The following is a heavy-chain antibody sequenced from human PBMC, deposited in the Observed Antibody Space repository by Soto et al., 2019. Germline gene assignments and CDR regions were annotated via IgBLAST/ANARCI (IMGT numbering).Heavy chain of an antibody. CDR3: ARQLYDSDTGPHFQYYFDS. V-gene: IGHV5-10-1*01. CDR2: IDPSDSQT. J-gene: IGHJ4*02. Sequence: GESLKISCKGSGYSFAGYWITWVRQKPGKGLEWMGRIDPSDSQTYYSPSFRGHVTISVTKSITTVFLQWSSLRASDTAMYYCARQLYDSDTGPHFQYYFDSWGQGTPVTVSS. CDR1: GYSFAGYW. D-gene: IGHD3-22*01.